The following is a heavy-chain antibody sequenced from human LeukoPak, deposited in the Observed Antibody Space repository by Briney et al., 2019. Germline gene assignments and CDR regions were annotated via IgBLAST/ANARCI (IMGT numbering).Heavy chain of an antibody. CDR3: AKDRWAAAGYFDY. CDR2: ISYDGSNK. J-gene: IGHJ4*02. V-gene: IGHV3-30*18. CDR1: GFTFSSYG. D-gene: IGHD6-13*01. Sequence: QTGGSLRLSCAASGFTFSSYGMLWVRQAPGKGLEWVAVISYDGSNKYYADSVKGRFTISRDNSKNTLYLQMNSLRAEDTAVYYCAKDRWAAAGYFDYWGQGTLVTVSS.